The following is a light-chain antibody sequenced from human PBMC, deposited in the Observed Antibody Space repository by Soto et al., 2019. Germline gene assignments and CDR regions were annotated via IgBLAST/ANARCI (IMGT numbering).Light chain of an antibody. CDR1: SSDVGGYKY. CDR3: SSYTRASTYV. CDR2: EVS. J-gene: IGLJ1*01. V-gene: IGLV2-14*01. Sequence: QSALTQPASVSGSPGQSITISCTGTSSDVGGYKYVSWYQHHPGKAPKLMIYEVSDRPSGISYRFSGSKSGNTASLTISGLQAEDEAYYCCSSYTRASTYVFGTGTQLTVL.